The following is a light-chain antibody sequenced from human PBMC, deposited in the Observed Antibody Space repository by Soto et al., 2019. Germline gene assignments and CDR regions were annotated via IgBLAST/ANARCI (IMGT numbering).Light chain of an antibody. CDR1: SGDIGTYNL. J-gene: IGLJ1*01. CDR3: SSYTSSSTYV. CDR2: EGN. Sequence: QSALTQPASVSGSPGQSITISCTGTSGDIGTYNLVSWYQQYPGRAPKLIIFEGNKRPSGVSSRFSASKSGYTASLAISGLQAEDEADYYCSSYTSSSTYVFGTGTKVTVL. V-gene: IGLV2-14*02.